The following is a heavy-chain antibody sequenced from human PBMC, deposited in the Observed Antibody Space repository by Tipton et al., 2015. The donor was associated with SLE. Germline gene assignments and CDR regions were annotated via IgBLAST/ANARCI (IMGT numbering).Heavy chain of an antibody. V-gene: IGHV4-34*01. CDR3: AISSSYDSSGYYEPASGFDI. D-gene: IGHD3-22*01. CDR1: GGSFSGYY. CDR2: INHSGST. Sequence: TLSLTCAVYGGSFSGYYWSWIRQPPGKGLEWIGEINHSGSTNYNPSLKSRVTISVDTSKNQFSLKLSSVTAADTAVYYCAISSSYDSSGYYEPASGFDIWGRGTMVTVSS. J-gene: IGHJ3*02.